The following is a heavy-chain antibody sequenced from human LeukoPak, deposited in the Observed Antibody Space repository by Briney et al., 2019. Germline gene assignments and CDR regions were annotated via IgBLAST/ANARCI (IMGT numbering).Heavy chain of an antibody. J-gene: IGHJ4*02. CDR2: IYYSGST. Sequence: SETLSLTCTVSGGSISSSSYYWGWIRQPPGKGLEWIGSIYYSGSTYYNPSLKSRVTISVDTSKNQFSLKLSSVTAADTAVYYCARVEIVGATVDYWGQGTLVTVSS. D-gene: IGHD1-26*01. CDR3: ARVEIVGATVDY. CDR1: GGSISSSSYY. V-gene: IGHV4-39*07.